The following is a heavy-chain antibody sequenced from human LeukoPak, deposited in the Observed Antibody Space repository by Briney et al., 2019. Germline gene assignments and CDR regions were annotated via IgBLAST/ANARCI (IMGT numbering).Heavy chain of an antibody. CDR2: IYYSGST. V-gene: IGHV4-39*01. CDR3: ARSVAGGTFDY. CDR1: GGSISSSSYY. J-gene: IGHJ4*02. Sequence: SETLSLTCTVSGGSISSSSYYWGWIRQAPGKGVEWIGSIYYSGSTYYNPSLKSRVTISVDTSKNQFSLKLSSVTAADTAVYYCARSVAGGTFDYWGQGTLGTVSS. D-gene: IGHD6-19*01.